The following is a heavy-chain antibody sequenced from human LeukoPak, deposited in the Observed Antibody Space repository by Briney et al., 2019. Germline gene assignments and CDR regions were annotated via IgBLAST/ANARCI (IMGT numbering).Heavy chain of an antibody. D-gene: IGHD1-26*01. CDR3: ARDLRWELLTWFDP. Sequence: PWASVKVSCKASGYTFTSYYMHWVRQAPGQGLEWMGWINPNSGGTNYAQKFQGRVTMTRDTSISTAYMELSRLRSDDTAVYYCARDLRWELLTWFDPWGQGTLVTVSS. CDR2: INPNSGGT. J-gene: IGHJ5*02. V-gene: IGHV1-2*02. CDR1: GYTFTSYY.